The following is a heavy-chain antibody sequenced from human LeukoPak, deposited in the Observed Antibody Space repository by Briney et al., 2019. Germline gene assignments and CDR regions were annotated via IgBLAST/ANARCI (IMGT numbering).Heavy chain of an antibody. CDR3: ARGASYGNFDY. Sequence: ETLSLPFTVSGGSISSYYWSWIRPPAGKGREWIGRIYTSGSTNYNPSLKSRVTMSVDTSKNQFSLKLSSVTAADTAVYYCARGASYGNFDYWGQGTLVTVSS. CDR2: IYTSGST. V-gene: IGHV4-4*07. J-gene: IGHJ4*02. CDR1: GGSISSYY. D-gene: IGHD4-17*01.